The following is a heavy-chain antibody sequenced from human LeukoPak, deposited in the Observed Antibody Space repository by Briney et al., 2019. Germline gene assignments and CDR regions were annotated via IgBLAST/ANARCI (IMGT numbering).Heavy chain of an antibody. CDR1: GFTFSSYW. J-gene: IGHJ5*02. CDR2: IKQDGSEK. CDR3: ARESRYQLKDP. V-gene: IGHV3-7*01. Sequence: GGSLRLSCAVSGFTFSSYWMSWVRQAPGKGLEWVANIKQDGSEKYYVDSVKGRFTISRDNAKNSLYLQMNSLRAEDTAVYYCARESRYQLKDPWGQGTLVTVSS. D-gene: IGHD2-2*01.